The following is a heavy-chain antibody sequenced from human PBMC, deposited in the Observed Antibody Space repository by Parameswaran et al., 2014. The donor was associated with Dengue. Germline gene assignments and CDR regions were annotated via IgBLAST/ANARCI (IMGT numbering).Heavy chain of an antibody. J-gene: IGHJ4*02. CDR3: ARDLEGHTSSSSLDY. Sequence: WVRQAPGQGLEWVGIINPSVGTTTYAQKFQGRVTMTRDTSTSTVYMELSTLRSEDTALYYCARDLEGHTSSSSLDYWGRGTLVTVSS. V-gene: IGHV1-46*01. CDR2: INPSVGTT. D-gene: IGHD6-6*01.